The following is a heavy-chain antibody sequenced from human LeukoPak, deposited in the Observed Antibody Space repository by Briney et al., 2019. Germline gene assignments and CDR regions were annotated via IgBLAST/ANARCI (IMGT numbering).Heavy chain of an antibody. CDR3: AKAWGPYCSSTSCPAGN. D-gene: IGHD2-2*01. Sequence: GGSLRLSCAASGFTFSNYAMSWVRQAPGKGLEWVSAISGSGGSTYNADSVKGRFTISRDNSKNTLYLQMNSLRAEDTAVYYCAKAWGPYCSSTSCPAGNWGQGTLVTVSS. J-gene: IGHJ4*02. V-gene: IGHV3-23*01. CDR2: ISGSGGST. CDR1: GFTFSNYA.